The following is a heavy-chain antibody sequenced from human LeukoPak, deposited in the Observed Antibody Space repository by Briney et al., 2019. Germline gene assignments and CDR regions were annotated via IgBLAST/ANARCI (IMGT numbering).Heavy chain of an antibody. V-gene: IGHV3-21*01. Sequence: NPGGSLRLSCGASGFTFSSYSMNWVRQAPGKGLEWVSSISGSSSYIYYADSVKGRFTISRDNAKNSLYLQMNSLRAEDTAVYYCARDFFGYYYDSRPGYFDYWGQGTLVTVSS. CDR2: ISGSSSYI. CDR1: GFTFSSYS. D-gene: IGHD3-22*01. J-gene: IGHJ4*02. CDR3: ARDFFGYYYDSRPGYFDY.